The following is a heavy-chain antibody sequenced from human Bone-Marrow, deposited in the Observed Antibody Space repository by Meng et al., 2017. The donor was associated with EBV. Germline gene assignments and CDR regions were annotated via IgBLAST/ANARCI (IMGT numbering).Heavy chain of an antibody. J-gene: IGHJ4*02. V-gene: IGHV4-39*07. CDR3: ARYYYDSSGRFFDY. CDR1: VVSFLISTNY. Sequence: GSGPGRVKASEPLSSHDTDYVVSFLISTNYWGWIGQPPGKGLEWIGSIYYSGSTYYNPSLKSRVTISVDTSKNQFSLKLSSVTAADTAVYYCARYYYDSSGRFFDYWGQGTLVTVSS. D-gene: IGHD3-22*01. CDR2: IYYSGST.